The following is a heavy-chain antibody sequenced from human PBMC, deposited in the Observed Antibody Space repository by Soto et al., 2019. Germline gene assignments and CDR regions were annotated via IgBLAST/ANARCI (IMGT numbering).Heavy chain of an antibody. CDR1: GFTFSGYA. D-gene: IGHD6-19*01. CDR2: ITGSGSVT. J-gene: IGHJ2*01. V-gene: IGHV3-23*01. CDR3: AKDQAQWANLYFDL. Sequence: EVQLLESGGGLVQPGGSLRLSCAASGFTFSGYAMSWVRQAPGKGLEWVSLITGSGSVTYYADSVKGRFTISRDNSKNTLYLQMNRLRAEDTALYFCAKDQAQWANLYFDLWGRGTLVTVSS.